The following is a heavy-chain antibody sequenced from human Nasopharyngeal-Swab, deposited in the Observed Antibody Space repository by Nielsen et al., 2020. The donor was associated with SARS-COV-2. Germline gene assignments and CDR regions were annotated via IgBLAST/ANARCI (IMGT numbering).Heavy chain of an antibody. J-gene: IGHJ4*02. Sequence: GGSLRLSCAASGFTFSGYYMTWIRQAPGKGLDWVSYISSGSSYTNYADSVRGRFTISRDNAKNSLYLQMNSLRAEDTAIYYCARYSTYCSGGTCYNPLHYWGQGTLVTVSS. V-gene: IGHV3-11*06. D-gene: IGHD2-15*01. CDR1: GFTFSGYY. CDR3: ARYSTYCSGGTCYNPLHY. CDR2: ISSGSSYT.